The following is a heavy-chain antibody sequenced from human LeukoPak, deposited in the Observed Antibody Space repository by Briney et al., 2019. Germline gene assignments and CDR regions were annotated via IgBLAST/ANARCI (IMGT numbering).Heavy chain of an antibody. V-gene: IGHV3-48*03. CDR1: GFSFSSYA. D-gene: IGHD2-2*01. CDR2: ISSSGSTK. J-gene: IGHJ4*02. Sequence: GGSLRLSCAASGFSFSSYAVSWVRQAPGKGLEWVSYISSSGSTKYYADSVKGRFTISRDNAENSLYLQMNSLRAEDTAVYYCARRYCSSTSCTLDYWGQGTLVTVSS. CDR3: ARRYCSSTSCTLDY.